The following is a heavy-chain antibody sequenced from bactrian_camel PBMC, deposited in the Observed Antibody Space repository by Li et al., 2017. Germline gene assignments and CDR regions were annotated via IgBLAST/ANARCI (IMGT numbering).Heavy chain of an antibody. Sequence: HVQLVESGGGSVQAGGSLRLSSAASGCTFSSYCMAWFRQVPGKQREAIAAIDSDGSISYDEVVVRGRFTISKDNTKTTLYLQMNSLKPEDTAMYYCAASAYGGSRLRENDYNYWGQGTQVTVS. D-gene: IGHD6*01. CDR3: AASAYGGSRLRENDYNY. V-gene: IGHV3S6*01. CDR2: IDSDGSIS. CDR1: GCTFSSYC. J-gene: IGHJ4*01.